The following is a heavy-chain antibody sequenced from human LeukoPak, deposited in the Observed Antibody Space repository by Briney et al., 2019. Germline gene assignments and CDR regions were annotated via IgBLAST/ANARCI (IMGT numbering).Heavy chain of an antibody. Sequence: ASVKVSCTASGYTFTSYYMHWVRQAPGQGLEWMGIINPSGGSTSYAQKFQGRVTMTRDTSTSTVYMELSSLRSEDTAVYYCARSSIVVVPAAISPILDYWGQGTLVTVSS. CDR3: ARSSIVVVPAAISPILDY. D-gene: IGHD2-2*01. CDR2: INPSGGST. V-gene: IGHV1-46*01. J-gene: IGHJ4*02. CDR1: GYTFTSYY.